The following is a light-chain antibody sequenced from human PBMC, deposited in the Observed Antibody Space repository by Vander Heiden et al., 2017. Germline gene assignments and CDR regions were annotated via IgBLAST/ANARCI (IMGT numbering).Light chain of an antibody. CDR3: QQSYDSPRT. CDR1: QSISTY. J-gene: IGKJ5*01. Sequence: DIQTTLSPSSLSASVGDKVTITCRASQSISTYLNWYQHKPGKAPPLLIYAASSLQSGVPSRFGGSGSSTDFTLTITSLQPEDFTTYFFQQSYDSPRTFGPGTRLEIK. CDR2: AAS. V-gene: IGKV1-39*01.